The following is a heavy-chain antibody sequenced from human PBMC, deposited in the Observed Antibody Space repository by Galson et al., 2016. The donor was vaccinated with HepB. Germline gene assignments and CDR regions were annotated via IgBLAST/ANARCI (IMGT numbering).Heavy chain of an antibody. J-gene: IGHJ4*02. CDR3: ASVAACRSTWNLGKNRCVGYLDY. D-gene: IGHD6-13*01. CDR1: GFPFRDYA. Sequence: SLRLSCAASGFPFRDYAMTWVRQAPGKGLEWVSSISGSGDSAYFADSVKGRFTISRDNSRNTLYLQLNSLRAEDTAVYFCASVAACRSTWNLGKNRCVGYLDYWGQGTLVTVSS. V-gene: IGHV3-23*01. CDR2: ISGSGDSA.